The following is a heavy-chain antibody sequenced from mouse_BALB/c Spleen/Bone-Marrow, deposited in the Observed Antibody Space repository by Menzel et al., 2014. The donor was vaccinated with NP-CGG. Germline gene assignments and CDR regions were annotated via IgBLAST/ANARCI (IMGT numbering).Heavy chain of an antibody. V-gene: IGHV1-18*01. CDR3: ARGRFAY. Sequence: SGPELVKPGASVKISCKTSGYTFTEYTIHWVKQSHGKSLEWIGNINPNIGGTTYNQKFKGKATLTVDMSSSTAYMDLRSLTSEDSAVYYCARGRFAYWGQGTLVTVSA. J-gene: IGHJ3*01. CDR2: INPNIGGT. CDR1: GYTFTEYT.